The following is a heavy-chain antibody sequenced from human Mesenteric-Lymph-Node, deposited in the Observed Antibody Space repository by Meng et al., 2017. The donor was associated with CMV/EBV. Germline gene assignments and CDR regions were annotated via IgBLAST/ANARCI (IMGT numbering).Heavy chain of an antibody. J-gene: IGHJ5*02. CDR3: ARRAIPASIRGSYNWFDP. CDR2: IYPRDSNT. CDR1: GYSFTTYW. Sequence: GGSLRLSCKTSGYSFTTYWIAWVRQMPGKGLEWMGIIYPRDSNTTYSPSFQGQVTISADRSIDTAYLHWNSLKASDTAMYYCARRAIPASIRGSYNWFDPWGQGTLVTVSS. D-gene: IGHD2-2*02. V-gene: IGHV5-51*01.